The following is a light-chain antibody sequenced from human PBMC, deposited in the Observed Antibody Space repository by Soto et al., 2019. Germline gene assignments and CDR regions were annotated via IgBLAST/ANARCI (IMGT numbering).Light chain of an antibody. V-gene: IGKV1-39*01. J-gene: IGKJ2*01. CDR2: EAS. CDR3: QQAYKTPYT. CDR1: QSFANF. Sequence: DIQMTQSPSSLSASVGDRVTITCRASQSFANFLNWYQQKPGKAPKLLIYEASNLQSGVTSRFSGSGSGTDFTLTISDLQPEDFATYYCQQAYKTPYTFGQGTTLEIK.